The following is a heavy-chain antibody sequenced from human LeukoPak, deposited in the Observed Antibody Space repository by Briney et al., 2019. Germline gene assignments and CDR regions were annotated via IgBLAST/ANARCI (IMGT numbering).Heavy chain of an antibody. Sequence: PGRSLRLSYAAAGFTFSTYGMHWVRQAPGKGLEWVANIKEDGSEKNYVDSVKGRFTISRDNAKNSLYLQMNSLRAEDTAVYYCARDDSSAYFDCWGQGTVVIVSS. CDR3: ARDDSSAYFDC. CDR2: IKEDGSEK. D-gene: IGHD3-22*01. CDR1: GFTFSTYG. V-gene: IGHV3-7*04. J-gene: IGHJ5*01.